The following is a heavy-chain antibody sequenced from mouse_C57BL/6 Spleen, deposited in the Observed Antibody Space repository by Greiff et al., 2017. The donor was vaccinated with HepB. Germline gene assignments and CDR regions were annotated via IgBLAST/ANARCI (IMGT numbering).Heavy chain of an antibody. D-gene: IGHD4-1*01. V-gene: IGHV5-12*01. CDR1: GFTFSDYY. CDR3: ARANWDEGFAY. J-gene: IGHJ3*01. Sequence: EVNLVESGGGLVQPGGSLKLSCAASGFTFSDYYMYWVRQTPEKRLEWVAYISNGGGSTYYPDTVKGRFTISRDNAKNTLYLQMSRLKSEDTAMYYCARANWDEGFAYWGQGTLVTVSA. CDR2: ISNGGGST.